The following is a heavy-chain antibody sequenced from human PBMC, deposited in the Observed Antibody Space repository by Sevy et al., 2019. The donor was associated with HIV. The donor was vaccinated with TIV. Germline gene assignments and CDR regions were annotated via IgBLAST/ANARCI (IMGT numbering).Heavy chain of an antibody. CDR2: IKSITDGGAA. CDR3: STDDLISY. J-gene: IGHJ4*02. V-gene: IGHV3-15*07. CDR1: GFDFANAW. Sequence: GGSLRLSCTASGFDFANAWMNWVRQAPGKGLEWVGHIKSITDGGAADYAAPVKGRFTISRHDSKNNLYLQMNSLKAEDTAVYYCSTDDLISYWGRGTLVTVSS.